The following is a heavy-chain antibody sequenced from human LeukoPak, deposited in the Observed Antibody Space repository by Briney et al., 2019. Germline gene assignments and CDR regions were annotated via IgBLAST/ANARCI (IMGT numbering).Heavy chain of an antibody. V-gene: IGHV3-7*03. CDR2: IKEDGSEK. D-gene: IGHD3-10*01. Sequence: QPGGSLRLSCAASGFTLSSYWMSWVRQAPGKGLEWVANIKEDGSEKYYVDSVKGRFTTSRDNAKNSLYLHMNSLTAEDTAMYYCARDWVAGVPFDAFDIWGQGTMVSVSS. CDR3: ARDWVAGVPFDAFDI. J-gene: IGHJ3*02. CDR1: GFTLSSYW.